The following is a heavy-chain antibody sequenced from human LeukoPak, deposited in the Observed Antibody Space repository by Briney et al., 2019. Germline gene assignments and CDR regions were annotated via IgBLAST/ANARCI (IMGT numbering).Heavy chain of an antibody. CDR2: IRYDGSNK. D-gene: IGHD4/OR15-4a*01. Sequence: GGSLRLSCAASGFTFSSYGMHWVRQAPGKGLEWVAFIRYDGSNKYYADSVKGRFTISRDNSKNTLYLQMNSLRAEDTAVYYCARDVDYANPRHDYWGQGTLVTVSS. V-gene: IGHV3-30*02. CDR3: ARDVDYANPRHDY. J-gene: IGHJ4*02. CDR1: GFTFSSYG.